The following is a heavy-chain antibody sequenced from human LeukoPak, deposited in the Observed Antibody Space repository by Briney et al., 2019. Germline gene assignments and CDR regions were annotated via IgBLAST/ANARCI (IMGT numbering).Heavy chain of an antibody. Sequence: SETLSLTCTLSGGSISSHYWSWIRQPPGKGLEWLGYIYYSGSTNYNPSLKSRVTISVDTSKNQFSLNLISVTAADTAVYYCAREESMVRGASWFDPWGQGTLVTVSS. J-gene: IGHJ5*02. CDR3: AREESMVRGASWFDP. CDR2: IYYSGST. V-gene: IGHV4-59*11. D-gene: IGHD3-10*01. CDR1: GGSISSHY.